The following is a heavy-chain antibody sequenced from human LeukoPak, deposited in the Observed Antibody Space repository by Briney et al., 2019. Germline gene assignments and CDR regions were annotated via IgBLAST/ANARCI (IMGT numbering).Heavy chain of an antibody. CDR2: IYYSGST. V-gene: IGHV4-59*08. CDR3: ARHTVRQGALDI. J-gene: IGHJ3*02. CDR1: GGSISSYY. D-gene: IGHD3-10*01. Sequence: PSETLSLTCTVSGGSISSYYWSWLRQPPGKWLEWDGYIYYSGSTNYNPSLKSRVTISVDTSKSQFSLKLSSVTAADTAVYYCARHTVRQGALDIWGQGTMVTVSS.